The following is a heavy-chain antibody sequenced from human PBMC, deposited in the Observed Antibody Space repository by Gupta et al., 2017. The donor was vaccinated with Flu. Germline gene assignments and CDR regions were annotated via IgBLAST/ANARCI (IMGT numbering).Heavy chain of an antibody. J-gene: IGHJ6*02. CDR3: AKDWRWNNNNYGMNV. D-gene: IGHD1-1*01. Sequence: QEPVVEAGGGVVQPGTSLRLSCAASGFSLRNYGMHWIRKAPGKGLEWAAGISHDGSNYYHTDSVKGRFTISRDNSKNTLYLQMNSLRTEDTAVYYCAKDWRWNNNNYGMNVWGQGTTVTVSS. V-gene: IGHV3-30*18. CDR1: GFSLRNYG. CDR2: ISHDGSNY.